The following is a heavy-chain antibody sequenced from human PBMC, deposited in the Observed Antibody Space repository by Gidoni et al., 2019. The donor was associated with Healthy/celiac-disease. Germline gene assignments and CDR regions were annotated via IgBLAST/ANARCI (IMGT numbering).Heavy chain of an antibody. J-gene: IGHJ4*02. CDR1: GFTFSSYA. D-gene: IGHD2-15*01. Sequence: EVQLLESGGGLVQPGGSLRLSCAASGFTFSSYAMSWVRQAPGKGLEWVSAISGSGGRTYYADSVKGRFTISRDNSKNTLYLQMNSLRAEDTAVYYCAKSGGGGYCSGGSCYSGDYWGQGTLVTVSS. CDR3: AKSGGGGYCSGGSCYSGDY. V-gene: IGHV3-23*01. CDR2: ISGSGGRT.